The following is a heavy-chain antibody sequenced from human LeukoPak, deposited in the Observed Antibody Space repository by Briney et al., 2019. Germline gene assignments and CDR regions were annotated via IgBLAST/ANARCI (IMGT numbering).Heavy chain of an antibody. V-gene: IGHV4-39*01. CDR1: GGSISSSSYY. J-gene: IGHJ5*02. Sequence: SGTLSLTCTVSGGSISSSSYYWGWIRQPPGKGLEWIGSIYYSGSTYYNPSLKSRVTISVDTSKNQFSLKLSSVTAADTAVYYCARHGNWFDPWGQGTLVTVSS. CDR2: IYYSGST. CDR3: ARHGNWFDP.